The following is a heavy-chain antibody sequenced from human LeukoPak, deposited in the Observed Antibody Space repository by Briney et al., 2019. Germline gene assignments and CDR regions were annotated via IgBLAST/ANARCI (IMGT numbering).Heavy chain of an antibody. D-gene: IGHD6-13*01. CDR1: GYTFTSYG. CDR3: ARKAREQQLGFDAFDI. J-gene: IGHJ3*02. Sequence: GSVKVSCKASGYTFTSYGVSWVRQAPGQGLEWMGWISAYNGNTSYAQKFQGRVTMTRDTSTSTVYMELSSLRSEDTAVYYCARKAREQQLGFDAFDIWGQGTKVIVSS. CDR2: ISAYNGNT. V-gene: IGHV1-18*01.